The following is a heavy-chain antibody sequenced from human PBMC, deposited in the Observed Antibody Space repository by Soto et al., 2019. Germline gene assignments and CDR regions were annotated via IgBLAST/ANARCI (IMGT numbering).Heavy chain of an antibody. CDR3: AREGSQDFWSGPYYGMDV. J-gene: IGHJ6*02. CDR2: IVVGSGNT. D-gene: IGHD3-3*01. Sequence: GASVKVSCKASGGTFSSYTISWVRQAPGQGLEWIGWIVVGSGNTNYAQKFQERVTITRDMSTSTAYMELSSLRSEDTAVYYCAREGSQDFWSGPYYGMDVWGQGTTVTVSS. V-gene: IGHV1-58*02. CDR1: GGTFSSYT.